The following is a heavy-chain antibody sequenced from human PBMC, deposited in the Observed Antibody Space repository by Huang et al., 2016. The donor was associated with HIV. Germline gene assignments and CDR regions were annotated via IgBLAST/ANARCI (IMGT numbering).Heavy chain of an antibody. Sequence: AASGFTFSNYAMHWVRQAPGKGLELVAVISYDGSNKYYTDSVKGRFTISRDNSKNALYLQMNSLRAEDTAVYYCARRAVAGIYYYYYMDVWGKGTTVTVSS. J-gene: IGHJ6*03. CDR2: ISYDGSNK. CDR3: ARRAVAGIYYYYYMDV. CDR1: GFTFSNYA. D-gene: IGHD6-19*01. V-gene: IGHV3-30-3*01.